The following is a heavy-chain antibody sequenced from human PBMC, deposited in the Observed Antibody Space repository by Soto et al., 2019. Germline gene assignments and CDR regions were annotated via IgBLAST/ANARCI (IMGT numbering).Heavy chain of an antibody. CDR2: IIPIFGTA. V-gene: IGHV1-69*13. J-gene: IGHJ4*02. Sequence: SVKVSCKASGGTFSSYAISWVRQAPGQGLEWMGGIIPIFGTANYAQKFQGRVTITADESTSTAYMELSSLRSEDTAVYYCASPPSRSDILTGYLDYWGQGTLVTV. D-gene: IGHD3-9*01. CDR1: GGTFSSYA. CDR3: ASPPSRSDILTGYLDY.